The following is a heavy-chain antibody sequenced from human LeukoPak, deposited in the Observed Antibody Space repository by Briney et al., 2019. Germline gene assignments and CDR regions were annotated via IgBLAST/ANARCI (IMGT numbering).Heavy chain of an antibody. CDR2: INHGGST. CDR1: GGSFSGYY. V-gene: IGHV4-34*01. Sequence: PSETLSLTCAVYGGSFSGYYWSWIRQPPGKGLEWIGEINHGGSTSYNPSLKSRVTISVDTSKDQFSLKLSSVTAADTAVYYCARLTANWGSRYYYYGMDVWGKGTTVTVSS. CDR3: ARLTANWGSRYYYYGMDV. D-gene: IGHD7-27*01. J-gene: IGHJ6*04.